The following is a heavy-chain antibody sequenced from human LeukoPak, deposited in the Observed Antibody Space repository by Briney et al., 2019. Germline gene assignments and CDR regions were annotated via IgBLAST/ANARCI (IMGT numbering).Heavy chain of an antibody. CDR1: GYSFATYW. D-gene: IGHD1-26*01. J-gene: IGHJ4*02. CDR3: TRGYSGTYLGGFY. Sequence: GESLKISCKGSGYSFATYWIGWVRQMPGKGLEWMGIIYPGDSDTRYSPSFQGQVTISADKSSSTAYLQWSSLKASDTAMHYCTRGYSGTYLGGFYWGQGTPITVSS. V-gene: IGHV5-51*01. CDR2: IYPGDSDT.